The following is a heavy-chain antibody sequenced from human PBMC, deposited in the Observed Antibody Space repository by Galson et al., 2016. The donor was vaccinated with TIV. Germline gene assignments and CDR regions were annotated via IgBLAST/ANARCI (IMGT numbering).Heavy chain of an antibody. D-gene: IGHD3-10*01. Sequence: SVKVPCKASGGTFSNSVISWVRQAPGQGLEWMGSINPIFGTANYAQKFQGRVTITADTSTSTIYMELSSLRSEDTAVYYCARGRGYYFGSGSSYFDYWGQGSLVTVSS. J-gene: IGHJ4*02. CDR3: ARGRGYYFGSGSSYFDY. V-gene: IGHV1-69*06. CDR2: INPIFGTA. CDR1: GGTFSNSV.